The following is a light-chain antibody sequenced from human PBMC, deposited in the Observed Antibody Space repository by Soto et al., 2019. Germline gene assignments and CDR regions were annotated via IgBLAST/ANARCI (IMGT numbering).Light chain of an antibody. J-gene: IGKJ5*01. V-gene: IGKV1-39*01. CDR2: TAS. CDR3: QHSYSTPYT. CDR1: QTITSF. Sequence: DIHMTQSPSSLSASVGDRVTITCRASQTITSFLNWYQQKPGKAPKLLIFTASSLHVGVPSRFSGSGSGTDFTLTISSLQPEDFATYYCQHSYSTPYTFGQGTRLEIK.